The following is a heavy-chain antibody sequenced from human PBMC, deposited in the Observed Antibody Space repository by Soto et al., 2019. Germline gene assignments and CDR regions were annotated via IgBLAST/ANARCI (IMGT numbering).Heavy chain of an antibody. D-gene: IGHD6-13*01. V-gene: IGHV4-34*01. Sequence: PSETLSLTCAVYGGSFSGYYWSWIRQPPGKGLEWIGEINHSGSTNYNPSLKSRVTISVDTSKNQFSLKLSSVTAADTAVYYCASNSWYAYYYYYGMDVWGQGTTVTVSS. CDR1: GGSFSGYY. CDR3: ASNSWYAYYYYYGMDV. CDR2: INHSGST. J-gene: IGHJ6*02.